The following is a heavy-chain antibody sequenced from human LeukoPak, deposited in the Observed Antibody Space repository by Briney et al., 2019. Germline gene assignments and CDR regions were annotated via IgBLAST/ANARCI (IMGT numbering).Heavy chain of an antibody. D-gene: IGHD1-26*01. Sequence: SETLSLTCAVYGGSFSGYYWSWIRQPPGKGLEWIGEINHSGSTNYNPSLKSRVTISVDTSKNQFSLKLSSVTAADTAVYYCASGSRRLGRWIGRGYYYGMDVWGQGTTVTVSS. V-gene: IGHV4-34*01. CDR1: GGSFSGYY. CDR2: INHSGST. J-gene: IGHJ6*02. CDR3: ASGSRRLGRWIGRGYYYGMDV.